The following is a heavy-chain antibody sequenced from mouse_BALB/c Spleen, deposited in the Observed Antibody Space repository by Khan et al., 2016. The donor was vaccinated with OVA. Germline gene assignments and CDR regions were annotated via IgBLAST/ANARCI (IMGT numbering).Heavy chain of an antibody. CDR3: ARSLYYICGYGLDY. J-gene: IGHJ4*01. CDR1: GYSITSDYA. D-gene: IGHD2-1*01. CDR2: ISSSGST. V-gene: IGHV3-2*02. Sequence: EVQLVESGPGLVKPSQSLSLTCTVTGYSITSDYAWNWIRQFPGNKLEWMGYISSSGSTSYNPSLKSRISITRDTSKNQFFLHLKSVTTEDTATYYCARSLYYICGYGLDYWGRGTSVTVSS.